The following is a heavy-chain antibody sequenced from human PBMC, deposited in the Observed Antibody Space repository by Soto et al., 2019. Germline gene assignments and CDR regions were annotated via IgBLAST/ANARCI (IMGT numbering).Heavy chain of an antibody. CDR1: GFTFSSYN. CDR3: ATLWGYTFGTADFDY. V-gene: IGHV3-21*01. CDR2: IGVSSSYI. J-gene: IGHJ4*02. Sequence: EVQLVESGGGLVKPGESLRLSCAASGFTFSSYNMNWVRLAPGKGLEWVSSIGVSSSYIYYADSVKGRFTISRDNAKNSLYLKMSSLRAEDTAVYYCATLWGYTFGTADFDYWGQGTLVTVSS. D-gene: IGHD5-18*01.